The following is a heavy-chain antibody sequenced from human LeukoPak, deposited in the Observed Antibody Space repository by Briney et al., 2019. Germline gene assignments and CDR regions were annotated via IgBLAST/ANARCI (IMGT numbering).Heavy chain of an antibody. V-gene: IGHV4-30-4*01. CDR2: IYYSGTT. J-gene: IGHJ5*02. Sequence: EPSETLSLTCTVSGGSITSGSYYWSWIRQPPGKGLEWIGYIYYSGTTYYSPSLKSRLIMSVDTSKNHFSLDLSSVTAADTAVYYCARYHCTSTSCGFDPWGQGTLVTVSS. CDR3: ARYHCTSTSCGFDP. D-gene: IGHD2-2*01. CDR1: GGSITSGSYY.